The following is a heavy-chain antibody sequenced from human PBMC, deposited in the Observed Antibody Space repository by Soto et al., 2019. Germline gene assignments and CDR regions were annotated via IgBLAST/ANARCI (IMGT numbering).Heavy chain of an antibody. Sequence: KPSETLSLTCSVYGGSSRAYHWSWIRQSPGEGLEGVGEISYSGSLNYNPSLKGRVAVSVDTSKNQFSLKLSSVTAADTAVYYCARQRPTDGRWEFANYYGMDVWGQGTPVTVSS. CDR1: GGSSRAYH. J-gene: IGHJ6*02. V-gene: IGHV4-34*01. CDR3: ARQRPTDGRWEFANYYGMDV. D-gene: IGHD1-26*01. CDR2: ISYSGSL.